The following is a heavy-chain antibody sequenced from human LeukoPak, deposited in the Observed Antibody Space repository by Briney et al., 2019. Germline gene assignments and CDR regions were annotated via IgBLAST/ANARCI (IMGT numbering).Heavy chain of an antibody. D-gene: IGHD5-12*01. CDR1: GFTFSSYW. J-gene: IGHJ4*02. Sequence: GGSLRLSCAASGFTFSSYWMSWVRQAPGKGLEWVANIKQDGSEKYYVDSVKGRFTISRDNAKNSLYLQTNSLRAEDTAVYYCARAGGSGYDDYWGQGTLVTVSS. CDR2: IKQDGSEK. CDR3: ARAGGSGYDDY. V-gene: IGHV3-7*01.